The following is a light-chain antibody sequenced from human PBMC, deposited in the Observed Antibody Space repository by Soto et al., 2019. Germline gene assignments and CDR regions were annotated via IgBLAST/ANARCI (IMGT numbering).Light chain of an antibody. CDR2: DAS. CDR1: QSISSR. CDR3: QQANSFPRP. V-gene: IGKV1-5*01. J-gene: IGKJ4*01. Sequence: IKVDISPSTLSASVKDRVTITCRSSQSISSRLAWYQLKPGKAPKLLISDASSLERGVPSTFSGSGSGTDFTLTISILQPEHFATYYCQQANSFPRPFGGGTKVDIK.